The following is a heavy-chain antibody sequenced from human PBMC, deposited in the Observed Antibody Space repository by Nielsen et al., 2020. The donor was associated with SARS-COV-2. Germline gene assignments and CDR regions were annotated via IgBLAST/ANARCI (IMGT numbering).Heavy chain of an antibody. J-gene: IGHJ4*02. CDR1: GGSISSSSYY. D-gene: IGHD6-6*01. Sequence: GSLRLSCTVSGGSISSSSYYWSWIRQPPGKGLEWIGEINHSGSTNYNPSLKSRVTISVDTSKNQFSLKLSSVTAADTAVYYCARGTSITARRYYFDYWGQGTLVTVSS. CDR3: ARGTSITARRYYFDY. CDR2: INHSGST. V-gene: IGHV4-39*07.